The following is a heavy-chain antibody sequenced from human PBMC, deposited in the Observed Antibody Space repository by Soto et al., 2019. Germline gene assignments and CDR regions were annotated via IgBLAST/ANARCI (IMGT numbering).Heavy chain of an antibody. V-gene: IGHV1-8*01. CDR2: MNPNSGNT. CDR3: ARAAKYCSGGSCHYYGMDV. D-gene: IGHD2-15*01. J-gene: IGHJ6*02. CDR1: GYTFTSYD. Sequence: QVQLVQSGAEVKKPGASVKVSCKASGYTFTSYDINWVRQATGQGLEWMGWMNPNSGNTGYAQKFQGRVTMTRNTSISTAYMELSSLRSEDTAVYYCARAAKYCSGGSCHYYGMDVWGQGTTVTVSS.